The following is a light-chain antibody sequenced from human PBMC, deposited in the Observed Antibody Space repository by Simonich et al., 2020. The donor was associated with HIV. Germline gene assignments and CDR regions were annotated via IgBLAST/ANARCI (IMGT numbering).Light chain of an antibody. Sequence: DIQMTQSPSSLSASVGDRVTITCRASQIISRYLNWYQQKPGKAPKLLIYAASSLQSGVPSMFRCSGSGTDFTLTISSLQHEDFATYYCQQSYSSLWTFGQGTKVEIK. V-gene: IGKV1-39*01. CDR2: AAS. CDR3: QQSYSSLWT. J-gene: IGKJ1*01. CDR1: QIISRY.